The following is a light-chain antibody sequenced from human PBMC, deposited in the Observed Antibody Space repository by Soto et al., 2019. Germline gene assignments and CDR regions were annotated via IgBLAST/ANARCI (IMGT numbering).Light chain of an antibody. CDR2: DVT. J-gene: IGLJ2*01. CDR1: SSDVGGYNY. CDR3: RSYTRSSTLV. Sequence: QSALTQPASVSGSPGQSITISCTGTSSDVGGYNYVSWYRQHPGKAPKLIIYDVTNRPSGVSNRFSGTKSGNTASLTISGVQAEDEAVYFCRSYTRSSTLVFGGGTKVTVL. V-gene: IGLV2-14*01.